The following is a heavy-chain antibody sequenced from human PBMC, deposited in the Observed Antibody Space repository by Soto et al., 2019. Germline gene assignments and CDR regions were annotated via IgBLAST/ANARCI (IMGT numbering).Heavy chain of an antibody. CDR1: GYSFPNYW. CDR2: IHPSDSHT. D-gene: IGHD3-16*01. J-gene: IGHJ4*02. Sequence: PGESLKISCKGSGYSFPNYWISWVRQVPGKGLEWVGRIHPSDSHTNYSPSFQGHVIISADKSISTAYLQWNSLKAPDTAIYYCARQVYDARDYRGEDDWGQGTLVTVSS. CDR3: ARQVYDARDYRGEDD. V-gene: IGHV5-10-1*01.